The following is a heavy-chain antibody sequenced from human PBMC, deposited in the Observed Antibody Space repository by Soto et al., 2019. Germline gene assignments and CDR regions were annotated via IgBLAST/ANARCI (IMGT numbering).Heavy chain of an antibody. D-gene: IGHD2-2*01. CDR2: IYYSGST. Sequence: SETLSLTCTVSGGSISSGGYYWSWIRQHPGKGLEWIGYIYYSGSTNYNPSLKSRVTISVDKSKNQFSLKLSSVTAADTAVYYCARADIVVVPALTITYYYYGMDVWGQGTTVTVSS. V-gene: IGHV4-31*03. J-gene: IGHJ6*02. CDR3: ARADIVVVPALTITYYYYGMDV. CDR1: GGSISSGGYY.